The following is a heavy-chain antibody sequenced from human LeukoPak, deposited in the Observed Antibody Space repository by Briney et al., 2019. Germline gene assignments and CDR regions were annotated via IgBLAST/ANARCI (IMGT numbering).Heavy chain of an antibody. V-gene: IGHV1-69*05. Sequence: SVKVSCKASGGTFSSYAISWVRQAPGQGLEWMGRIIPIFGTANYAQKFQGRVTITTDESTSTAYMEQSSLRSEDTAVYYCARDTDGRQDYWGQGTLVTVSS. CDR1: GGTFSSYA. J-gene: IGHJ4*02. CDR2: IIPIFGTA. CDR3: ARDTDGRQDY. D-gene: IGHD2-8*02.